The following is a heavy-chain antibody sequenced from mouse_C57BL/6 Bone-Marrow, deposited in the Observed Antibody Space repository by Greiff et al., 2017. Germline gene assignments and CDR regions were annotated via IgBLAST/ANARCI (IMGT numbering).Heavy chain of an antibody. CDR3: APTGIYYDYDGGFAY. D-gene: IGHD2-4*01. V-gene: IGHV8-8*01. CDR1: GFSLSTFGMG. Sequence: QVTLKECGPGILQPSQTLSLTCSFSGFSLSTFGMGVGWIRQPSGKGLEWLAHIWWDYDKYYNPALKSRLTISKVTSKNQVFLKIANVDTADPATYYCAPTGIYYDYDGGFAYWGQGTLVTVSA. CDR2: IWWDYDK. J-gene: IGHJ3*01.